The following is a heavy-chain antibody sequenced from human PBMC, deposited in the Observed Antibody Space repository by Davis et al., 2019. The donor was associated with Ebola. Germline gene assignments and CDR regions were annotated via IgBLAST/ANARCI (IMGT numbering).Heavy chain of an antibody. Sequence: GESLKISCAASGFTVSTNCMSWVRQAPRKGLEWVSVIYGSGSTYYADSVKGRFTISRDNAKNSLYLQMSSLGAEDTAVYYCATSHSGYFDYWGQGTLVTVSS. CDR1: GFTVSTNC. V-gene: IGHV3-53*01. J-gene: IGHJ4*02. CDR2: IYGSGST. D-gene: IGHD3-10*01. CDR3: ATSHSGYFDY.